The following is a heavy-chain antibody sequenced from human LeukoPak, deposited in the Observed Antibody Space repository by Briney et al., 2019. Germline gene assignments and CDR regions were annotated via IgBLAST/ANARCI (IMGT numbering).Heavy chain of an antibody. CDR1: GGSFSGYY. V-gene: IGHV4-34*01. Sequence: TSETLSLTCAVYGGSFSGYYWSWIRQPPGKGLEWIGEINHSGSTNYNPSLKSRVTISVDTSKNQFSLKLTSVTAADTAVYYCARLIFVLVPAATIWDWGQGTLVTVSS. CDR2: INHSGST. J-gene: IGHJ4*02. D-gene: IGHD2-2*01. CDR3: ARLIFVLVPAATIWD.